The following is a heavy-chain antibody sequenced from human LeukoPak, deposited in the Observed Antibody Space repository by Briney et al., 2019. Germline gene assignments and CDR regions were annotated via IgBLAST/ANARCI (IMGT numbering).Heavy chain of an antibody. CDR2: IQYDGNNR. CDR1: GFTFSSYG. V-gene: IGHV3-30*02. CDR3: VKDRLSTIRVFDY. J-gene: IGHJ4*02. Sequence: GGSLRLSCAASGFTFSSYGMHWVRQAPGKGLEWVAFIQYDGNNRYYADSVKGRFTISRDNSRNTLYLQMNSLRTEDTAVYYCVKDRLSTIRVFDYWGQGTLVTVSS. D-gene: IGHD5/OR15-5a*01.